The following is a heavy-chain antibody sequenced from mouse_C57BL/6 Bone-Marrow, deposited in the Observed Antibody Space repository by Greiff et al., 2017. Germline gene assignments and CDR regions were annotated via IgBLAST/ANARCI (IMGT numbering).Heavy chain of an antibody. CDR3: ATDYYGSSYWWYFDV. Sequence: VQLQQSGAELARPGASVKLSCKASGYTFTSYGISWVKQRTGQGLEWIGEIYPRSGNNYYNEKFKGKATLTADKSSSTAYMELRSLTSEDSAVYFCATDYYGSSYWWYFDVWGTGTTVTVSS. CDR1: GYTFTSYG. V-gene: IGHV1-81*01. J-gene: IGHJ1*03. CDR2: IYPRSGNN. D-gene: IGHD1-1*01.